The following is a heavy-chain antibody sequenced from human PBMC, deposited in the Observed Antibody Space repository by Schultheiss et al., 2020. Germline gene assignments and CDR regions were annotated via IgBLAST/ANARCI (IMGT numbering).Heavy chain of an antibody. CDR2: ISAYNGNT. Sequence: ASVKVSCKASGGTFNTYTVTWVRQAPGQGLEWMGWISAYNGNTNYAQKLQGRVTMTTDTSTSTAYMELSSLRSEDTAVYYCSIAVAGTTGIDYWGQGTLVTVSS. V-gene: IGHV1-18*01. D-gene: IGHD6-19*01. J-gene: IGHJ4*02. CDR1: GGTFNTYT. CDR3: SIAVAGTTGIDY.